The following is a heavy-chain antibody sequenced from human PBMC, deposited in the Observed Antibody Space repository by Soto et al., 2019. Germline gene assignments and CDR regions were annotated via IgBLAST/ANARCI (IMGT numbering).Heavy chain of an antibody. J-gene: IGHJ4*02. D-gene: IGHD3-3*01. CDR1: GFTFSDYF. V-gene: IGHV3-11*06. Sequence: PGGSLRLSCAGSGFTFSDYFITWIRQAPGKGLEWISYINNDATYRKYADSVKGRFTVSRDNAKNSVFLQMNSLRPEDTALYYCGKGDTIFGVVDDWGPGTLVTVSS. CDR2: INNDATYR. CDR3: GKGDTIFGVVDD.